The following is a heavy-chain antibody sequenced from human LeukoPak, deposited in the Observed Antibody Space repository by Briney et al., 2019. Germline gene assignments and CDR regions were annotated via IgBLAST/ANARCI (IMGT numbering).Heavy chain of an antibody. CDR1: GYSISSGYY. CDR2: IYHSGST. V-gene: IGHV4-38-2*02. CDR3: ASTYSSSWSFDY. Sequence: SETLSLSCTVSGYSISSGYYWGWIRQPPGKGLEWIGSIYHSGSTYYNPSLKSRVTISVDTSKNQFSLKLSSVTAADTAVYYCASTYSSSWSFDYWGQGTLVTVSS. J-gene: IGHJ4*02. D-gene: IGHD6-13*01.